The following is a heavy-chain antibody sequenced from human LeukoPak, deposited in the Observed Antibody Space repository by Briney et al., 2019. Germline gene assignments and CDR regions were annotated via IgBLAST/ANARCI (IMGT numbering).Heavy chain of an antibody. CDR1: GFTLSSYS. V-gene: IGHV3-21*01. CDR2: ISSSSSYI. D-gene: IGHD4-17*01. J-gene: IGHJ4*02. CDR3: AREADYGDYLFDY. Sequence: GGSLRLSCAASGFTLSSYSMNWVRQAPGKGLEWVSSISSSSSYIYYADSVKGRFTISRDNAKNSLYLQMNSLRAEDTAVYYCAREADYGDYLFDYWGQGTLVTVSS.